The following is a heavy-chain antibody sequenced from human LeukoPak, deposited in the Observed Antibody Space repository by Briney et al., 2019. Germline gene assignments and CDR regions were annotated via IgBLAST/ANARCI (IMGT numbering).Heavy chain of an antibody. CDR2: ISGSGGST. J-gene: IGHJ4*02. V-gene: IGHV3-23*01. CDR3: AKDRAHLEWLSDV. Sequence: PGGSLRLSCAASGFTFSSYVMSWVRQAPGKGLEWVSAISGSGGSTYYADSVKGRFTISRDNSKNTLYLQMNSLRAEDTAVYYCAKDRAHLEWLSDVWGQGTLVTVSS. CDR1: GFTFSSYV. D-gene: IGHD3-3*01.